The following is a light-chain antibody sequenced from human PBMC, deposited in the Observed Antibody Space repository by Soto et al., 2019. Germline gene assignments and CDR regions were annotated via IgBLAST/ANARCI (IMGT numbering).Light chain of an antibody. CDR1: QSIRSNY. V-gene: IGKV3-20*01. CDR2: GAS. Sequence: EMVLTQSPCTLSLSTGERATLSCGASQSIRSNYLAWYQQKPGQAPRFLIDGASSRATGIPDRFSGSGSGTDFTLTISRLEPEDLAVYYCQQYGSSPRLTFGGGTKVDVK. CDR3: QQYGSSPRLT. J-gene: IGKJ4*01.